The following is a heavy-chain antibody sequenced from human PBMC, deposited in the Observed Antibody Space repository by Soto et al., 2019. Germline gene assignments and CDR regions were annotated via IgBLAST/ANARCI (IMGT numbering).Heavy chain of an antibody. CDR2: IKHRGST. CDR1: GGSFSGYY. V-gene: IGHV4-34*01. Sequence: SETLCLTCAVYGGSFSGYYWSWIRQPPGKGLEWIGEIKHRGSTNYNPSLKSRVTISVDTSKNQFSLKLSSVTAADTAVYYCARLYGSRGPFDYWGQGTLVTVSS. J-gene: IGHJ4*02. CDR3: ARLYGSRGPFDY. D-gene: IGHD6-13*01.